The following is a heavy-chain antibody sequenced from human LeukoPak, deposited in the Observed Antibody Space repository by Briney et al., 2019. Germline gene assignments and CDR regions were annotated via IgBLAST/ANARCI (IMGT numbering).Heavy chain of an antibody. Sequence: PGGSLRLSCAASGFTFSSYGFHWVRRAPGKGLEWVAVIWYDGSNKYYGDSVKGRFTISRANSKHTVYLQMNSLRAEDTAVYYCARGVFDGDLLTGYWYFDLWGRGTLVTVSS. J-gene: IGHJ2*01. CDR3: ARGVFDGDLLTGYWYFDL. D-gene: IGHD1-20*01. V-gene: IGHV3-33*08. CDR1: GFTFSSYG. CDR2: IWYDGSNK.